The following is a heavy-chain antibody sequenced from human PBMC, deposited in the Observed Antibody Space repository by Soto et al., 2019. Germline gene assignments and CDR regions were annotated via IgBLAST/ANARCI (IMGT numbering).Heavy chain of an antibody. V-gene: IGHV4-31*03. CDR3: ARGHRGGENWFDP. Sequence: SETLSLTCTVSGGSISSGGYYWSWIRQHPGKGLEWIGYIYYSGSTYYNPSLKSRVTISVDTSKNQFSLKLSSVTAADTAVYYCARGHRGGENWFDPWGQGTLVTSPQ. CDR2: IYYSGST. D-gene: IGHD3-16*01. CDR1: GGSISSGGYY. J-gene: IGHJ5*02.